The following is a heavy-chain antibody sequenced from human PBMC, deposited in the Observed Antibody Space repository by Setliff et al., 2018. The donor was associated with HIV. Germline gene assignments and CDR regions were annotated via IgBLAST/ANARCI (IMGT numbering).Heavy chain of an antibody. CDR1: GGSFSGYY. CDR3: ARWGEPAHKAFDV. V-gene: IGHV4-59*08. Sequence: SETLSLTCAVYGGSFSGYYWSWIRQPPGKGLEWVGFGHYSGTTSYNPSLNSRVTILVDTSKSQFSLKLTSVTATDTAVYYCARWGEPAHKAFDVWGQGTTVTVSS. CDR2: GHYSGTT. J-gene: IGHJ3*01. D-gene: IGHD3-16*01.